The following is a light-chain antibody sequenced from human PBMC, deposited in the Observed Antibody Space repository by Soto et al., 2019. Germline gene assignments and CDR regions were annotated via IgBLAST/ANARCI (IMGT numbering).Light chain of an antibody. V-gene: IGKV3-11*01. CDR1: QSVGSY. CDR2: DAS. Sequence: EIVLTQSPATLSLSPGEGATLSCRASQSVGSYLAWVQQKPGQAPRLLIYDASNRATGIPARFSGSGSGTDFTLTISSLEPEDFAVYYCQQRSNSPRTFGQGTKVEIK. CDR3: QQRSNSPRT. J-gene: IGKJ1*01.